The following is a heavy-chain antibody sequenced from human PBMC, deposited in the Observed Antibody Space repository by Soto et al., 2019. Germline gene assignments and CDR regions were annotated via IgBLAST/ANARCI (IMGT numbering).Heavy chain of an antibody. CDR2: ISSSSSYI. CDR1: GFTFSSYS. V-gene: IGHV3-21*01. J-gene: IGHJ4*02. CDR3: ARGRGGAYYFDY. Sequence: GSLRLSCAASGFTFSSYSMNWVRQAPGKGLEWVSSISSSSSYIYYADSVKGRFTISRDNAKNSLYLQMNSLRAEDTAVYYCARGRGGAYYFDYWGQGTLVTVSS.